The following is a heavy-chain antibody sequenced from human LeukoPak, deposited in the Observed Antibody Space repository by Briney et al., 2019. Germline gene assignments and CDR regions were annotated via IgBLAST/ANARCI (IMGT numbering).Heavy chain of an antibody. CDR3: ARALRREWWY. CDR1: GDSISSGDYS. Sequence: SETLSLTCTVSGDSISSGDYSWGWIRQPSGKGLEWIGYIFHTGNSYYNPSLRSRVTISVDRSRNQFSLRLTSVTAADTAVYYCARALRREWWYWGQGTLVTVSS. D-gene: IGHD2-15*01. V-gene: IGHV4-30-2*01. CDR2: IFHTGNS. J-gene: IGHJ4*02.